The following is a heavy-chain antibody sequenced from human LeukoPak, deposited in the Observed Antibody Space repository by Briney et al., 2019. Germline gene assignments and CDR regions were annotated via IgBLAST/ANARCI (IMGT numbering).Heavy chain of an antibody. J-gene: IGHJ4*02. Sequence: GGSLRLSCAASGFTFSSYSMNWVRQAPGKGLEWVSYITRSSSTRYYADSVKDRFTISRDNAKNSLYLQMNSLRAEDTAVYYCARDGEMSSFDYWGQGTLVTVSS. V-gene: IGHV3-48*04. CDR2: ITRSSSTR. CDR3: ARDGEMSSFDY. CDR1: GFTFSSYS. D-gene: IGHD5-24*01.